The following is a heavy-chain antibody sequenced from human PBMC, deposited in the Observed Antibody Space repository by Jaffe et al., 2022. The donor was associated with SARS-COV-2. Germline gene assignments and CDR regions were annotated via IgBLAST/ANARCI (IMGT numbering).Heavy chain of an antibody. Sequence: EVQLVESGGGLVKPGGSLRLSCAASGFTFSSYSMNWVRQAPGKGLEWVSSISSSSSYIYYADSVKGRFTISRDNAKNSLYLQMNSLRAEDTAVYYCARVGDSSGYYANPDAFDIWGQGTMVTVSS. CDR3: ARVGDSSGYYANPDAFDI. V-gene: IGHV3-21*01. J-gene: IGHJ3*02. CDR2: ISSSSSYI. CDR1: GFTFSSYS. D-gene: IGHD3-22*01.